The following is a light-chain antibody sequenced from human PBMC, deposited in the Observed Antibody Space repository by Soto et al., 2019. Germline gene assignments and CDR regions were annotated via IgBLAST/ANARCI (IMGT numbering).Light chain of an antibody. J-gene: IGKJ4*01. Sequence: AIQLTQSPSSLSASVGDRVILTCRAGQGISRALAWYQQKAGKAPKLLIYDATNLESGVPSSFSGSVSETDFTLTISGRQPEDFATYYCQQFNSYSLTFGGGTKVDIK. CDR3: QQFNSYSLT. V-gene: IGKV1-13*02. CDR2: DAT. CDR1: QGISRA.